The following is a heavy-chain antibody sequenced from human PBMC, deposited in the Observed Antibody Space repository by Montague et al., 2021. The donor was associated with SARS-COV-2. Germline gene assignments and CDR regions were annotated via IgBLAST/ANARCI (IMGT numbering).Heavy chain of an antibody. D-gene: IGHD3-3*01. CDR3: VGLRVVISRHYPLHVDV. J-gene: IGHJ4*02. Sequence: SETLSLTCTVSGGSISNTNYYWGWVRQPPGKGLEWIGSIYYDGTTYYNPSLESRLTMSVDTSKKQLSLKVKSLTAADTAVYSCVGLRVVISRHYPLHVDVWGQGTLVTVSP. CDR1: GGSISNTNYY. V-gene: IGHV4-39*01. CDR2: IYYDGTT.